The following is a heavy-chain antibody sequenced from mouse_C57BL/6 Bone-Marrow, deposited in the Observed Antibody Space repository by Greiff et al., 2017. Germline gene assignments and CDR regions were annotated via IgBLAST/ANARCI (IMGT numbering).Heavy chain of an antibody. CDR1: GYTFTSSW. CDR3: ARSGLRRERFAY. Sequence: VQLQQPGAALVKPGASVQLSCKASGYTFTSSWMHWVKQRPGQGLEWIGMIHPNSGSTNYNEKFKSKATLTVDKSSSTAYMQLSSLTSEDSAVYYCARSGLRRERFAYWGQGTLGTVSA. V-gene: IGHV1-64*01. D-gene: IGHD2-4*01. CDR2: IHPNSGST. J-gene: IGHJ3*01.